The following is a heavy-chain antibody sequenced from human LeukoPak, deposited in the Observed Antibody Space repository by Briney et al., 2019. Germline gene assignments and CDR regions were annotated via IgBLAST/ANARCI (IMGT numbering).Heavy chain of an antibody. CDR3: ARARGIAAAGPDY. D-gene: IGHD6-13*01. Sequence: PGRSLRLSCAASGFTFSSYGMHWVRQAPGKGLEWVAVISYDGSNKYYADSVKGRFTISRDNSKNTLYLQMNSLRAEDTAVYYCARARGIAAAGPDYWGQGTLVTVSS. CDR1: GFTFSSYG. V-gene: IGHV3-30*03. CDR2: ISYDGSNK. J-gene: IGHJ4*02.